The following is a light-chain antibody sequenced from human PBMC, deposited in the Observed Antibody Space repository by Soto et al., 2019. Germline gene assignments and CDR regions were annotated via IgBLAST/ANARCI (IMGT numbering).Light chain of an antibody. CDR2: GAS. CDR3: QQYGGSPPYT. J-gene: IGKJ2*01. V-gene: IGKV3-20*01. CDR1: QSLSSSY. Sequence: EIVLTQSPGTLSLSPGERATLSCRASQSLSSSYLAWYQQKPGQAPRLLIYGASSRATGIPDRFSGSRSGTRFTLTISSLEPEDFAVYYCQQYGGSPPYTFGQGTKVEIK.